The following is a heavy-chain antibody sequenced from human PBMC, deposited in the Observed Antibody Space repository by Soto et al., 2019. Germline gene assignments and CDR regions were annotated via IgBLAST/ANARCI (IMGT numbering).Heavy chain of an antibody. CDR2: IYYNGNT. D-gene: IGHD3-3*01. CDR1: GGSISSSY. J-gene: IGHJ6*03. Sequence: SETLSLTCTASGGSISSSYWSWIRQPPGKGLEWIGYIYYNGNTNYNPSLKSRVTITVDTSKNQFSLKLSSVTAADTAVYYCARGGGVVHYFYYYLDVWGKGTTVTVSS. V-gene: IGHV4-59*01. CDR3: ARGGGVVHYFYYYLDV.